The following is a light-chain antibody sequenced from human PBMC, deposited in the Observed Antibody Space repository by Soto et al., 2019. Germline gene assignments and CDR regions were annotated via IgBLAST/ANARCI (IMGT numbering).Light chain of an antibody. CDR1: QSVSSNY. CDR2: GAS. CDR3: QQYGSLPWT. J-gene: IGKJ1*01. Sequence: EIGLTQSPGTLSLSPGEKATLSCRASQSVSSNYLAWYQQKPGQAPRPLIYGASSRAIGIPDRFSGSGSGTDFTLTISRLEPEDFAVYYCQQYGSLPWTFGQGTKVEIK. V-gene: IGKV3-20*01.